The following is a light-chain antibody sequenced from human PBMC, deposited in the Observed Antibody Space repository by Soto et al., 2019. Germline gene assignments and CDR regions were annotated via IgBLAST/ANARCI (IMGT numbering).Light chain of an antibody. Sequence: QSVLTQSPSASASLGASVKLTCTLSSGHSSYAIAWHQQQPEKGPRYLMKLNSDGSHSKGDGIPDRFSGSSSGAERYLIISSLQSEDEADYYCQTWGTGIPVFGGGTKLTVL. V-gene: IGLV4-69*01. J-gene: IGLJ2*01. CDR3: QTWGTGIPV. CDR2: LNSDGSH. CDR1: SGHSSYA.